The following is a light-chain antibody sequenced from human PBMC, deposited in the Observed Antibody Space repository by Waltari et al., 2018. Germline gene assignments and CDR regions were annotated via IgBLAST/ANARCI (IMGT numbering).Light chain of an antibody. Sequence: EVLLTQSPGTLSLSPGDRATLSCRASQSVKTNYLAWYQQKPGQAPRLLVYAATTRAAGIPDRFTGSGSGTDFTLTISRLEPEDFAVYYWQQHGSRPLTFGGGTKVEIK. CDR3: QQHGSRPLT. J-gene: IGKJ4*01. V-gene: IGKV3-20*01. CDR2: AAT. CDR1: QSVKTNY.